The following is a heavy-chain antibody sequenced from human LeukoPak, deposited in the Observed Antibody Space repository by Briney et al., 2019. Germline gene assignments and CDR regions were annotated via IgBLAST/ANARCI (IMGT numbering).Heavy chain of an antibody. J-gene: IGHJ4*02. CDR1: GFTFSSYN. CDR2: MSGSGGST. CDR3: VRGAPRRWFGESLSGAKYYFDY. V-gene: IGHV3-23*01. D-gene: IGHD3-10*01. Sequence: PGGSLRLSCAASGFTFSSYNMNWVRQAPGKGLEWVSAMSGSGGSTYYADSVKGRFTISRDNSKNTLYLQMNTLRAEDTAVYYCVRGAPRRWFGESLSGAKYYFDYWGQGTLVTVSS.